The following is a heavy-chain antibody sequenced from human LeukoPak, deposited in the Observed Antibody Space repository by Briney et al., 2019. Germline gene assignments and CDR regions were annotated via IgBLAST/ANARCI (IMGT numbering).Heavy chain of an antibody. Sequence: GGSLRLSCAASGFTFSSYGMHWVRQAPGKGLEWVAFIRYDGSNKYYADSVKGRFTISRDNSKNTLYLQMNSLRAEDTAVYYCAKTVEMATKGSFDYWGQGTLVTVSS. CDR3: AKTVEMATKGSFDY. D-gene: IGHD5-24*01. J-gene: IGHJ4*02. CDR1: GFTFSSYG. V-gene: IGHV3-30*02. CDR2: IRYDGSNK.